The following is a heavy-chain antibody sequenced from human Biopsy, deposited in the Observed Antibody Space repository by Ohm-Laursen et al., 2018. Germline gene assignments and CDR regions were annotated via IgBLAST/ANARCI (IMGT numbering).Heavy chain of an antibody. CDR2: IYDRGST. V-gene: IGHV4-61*01. CDR3: ARGMRSSGWPYFDS. CDR1: GDYVSSGSFY. D-gene: IGHD6-19*01. J-gene: IGHJ4*02. Sequence: TLSLTCPVSGDYVSSGSFYWTWIRQPPGQGLEYIGYIYDRGSTANYNPSLESRVTMSVDMPKNQFSLKLSSVTAADTAIYYCARGMRSSGWPYFDSWGQGTLVTVSS.